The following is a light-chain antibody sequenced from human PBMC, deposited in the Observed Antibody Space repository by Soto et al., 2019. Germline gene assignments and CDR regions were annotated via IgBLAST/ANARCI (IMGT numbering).Light chain of an antibody. CDR1: QSVLYSSNNKNY. CDR3: QQYYSTPPT. J-gene: IGKJ1*01. Sequence: DIVMTQSPDSLAVSLGDRATINCKSSQSVLYSSNNKNYLAWYQQKPGQPPKLLIYWASTRESGVPDRFSGSGSGTDFTLTISSLQDEDVAVYYCQQYYSTPPTFGQGTKVEIK. V-gene: IGKV4-1*01. CDR2: WAS.